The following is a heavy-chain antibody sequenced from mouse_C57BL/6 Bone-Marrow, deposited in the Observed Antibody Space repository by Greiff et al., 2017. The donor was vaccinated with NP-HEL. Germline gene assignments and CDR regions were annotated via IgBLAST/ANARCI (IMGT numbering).Heavy chain of an antibody. Sequence: QVQLQQSGAELVRPGASVKLSCKASGYTFTDYYINWVKQRPGQGLEWIARIYPGSGNTYYNEKFKGKATLTAEKSSSTAYMQLSSLTSEDSAVYFCARSDRQLRLVYAMDYWGQGTSVTVSS. CDR2: IYPGSGNT. CDR3: ARSDRQLRLVYAMDY. J-gene: IGHJ4*01. D-gene: IGHD3-2*02. V-gene: IGHV1-76*01. CDR1: GYTFTDYY.